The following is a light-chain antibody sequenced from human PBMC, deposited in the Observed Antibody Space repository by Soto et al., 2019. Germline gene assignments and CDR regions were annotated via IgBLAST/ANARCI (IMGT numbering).Light chain of an antibody. CDR3: QQYYSTPPYT. J-gene: IGKJ2*01. CDR1: QSVLYSSNNKNY. CDR2: WAS. V-gene: IGKV4-1*01. Sequence: DIVMTQSPDSLAVSLGERATINCKSSQSVLYSSNNKNYLAWYQQKPGQPPKLLIYWASTRDSGVPDRFSGSRSGTDFTLTSSSLQAEDVAVYYCQQYYSTPPYTFGQGNKLEIK.